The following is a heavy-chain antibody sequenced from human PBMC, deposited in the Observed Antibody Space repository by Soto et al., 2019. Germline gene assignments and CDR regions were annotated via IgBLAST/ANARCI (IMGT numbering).Heavy chain of an antibody. D-gene: IGHD2-21*02. V-gene: IGHV1-69*02. J-gene: IGHJ5*02. CDR2: IIPILGIA. CDR1: GGTFSSYT. CDR3: ARLVCGGDCYSDNWFAP. Sequence: QVQLVQSGAEVKKPGSSVKVSCKASGGTFSSYTISWVRQAPGQGLEWMGRIIPILGIANYAQKFQGRVTITADKSTSTAYMELSSLRSDDTAVYYCARLVCGGDCYSDNWFAPWGQGTLVTVSS.